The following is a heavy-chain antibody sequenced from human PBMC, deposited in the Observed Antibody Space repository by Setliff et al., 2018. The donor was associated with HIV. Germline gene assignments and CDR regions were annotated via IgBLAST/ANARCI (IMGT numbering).Heavy chain of an antibody. J-gene: IGHJ6*03. CDR2: ISGSNSRT. D-gene: IGHD2-15*01. V-gene: IGHV3-23*01. CDR3: AKHECSGGCYYYMDV. CDR1: GFNFMFFA. Sequence: PGGSLRLSCTAPGFNFMFFAMSWVRQAPGKGLGWVSGISGSNSRTDYVDSVKGRFTISRDKSKNTLYLQLNSLRAEDTAVYYCAKHECSGGCYYYMDVWGKGIMVTVSS.